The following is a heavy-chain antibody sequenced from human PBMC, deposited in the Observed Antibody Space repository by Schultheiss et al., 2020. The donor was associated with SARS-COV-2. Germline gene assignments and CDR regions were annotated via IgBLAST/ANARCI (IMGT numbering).Heavy chain of an antibody. D-gene: IGHD1-1*01. CDR1: GYTFTGYY. CDR2: INPNSGGT. CDR3: ARVYDGKHKGWFDP. J-gene: IGHJ5*02. V-gene: IGHV1-2*02. Sequence: ASVKVSCKASGYTFTGYYMHWVRQAPGQGLEWMGWINPNSGGTNYAQKFQGRVTMTRDTSISTAYMELSRLRSDDTAVYYCARVYDGKHKGWFDPWGQGTLVTVSS.